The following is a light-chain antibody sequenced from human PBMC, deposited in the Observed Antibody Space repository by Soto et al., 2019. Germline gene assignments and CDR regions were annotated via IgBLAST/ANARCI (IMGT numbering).Light chain of an antibody. CDR1: RSVSGSV. CDR2: GAS. J-gene: IGKJ1*01. Sequence: ESMLTQSPGTLSLSPGQRSTLSCRASRSVSGSVLAWYQLNPGLVPRLLIYGASSRAAGVPDRFSGSWSGTDFTLTISSLEPEDFAVYVCHQVATSRTSGQGGKVDVK. CDR3: HQVATSRT. V-gene: IGKV3-20*01.